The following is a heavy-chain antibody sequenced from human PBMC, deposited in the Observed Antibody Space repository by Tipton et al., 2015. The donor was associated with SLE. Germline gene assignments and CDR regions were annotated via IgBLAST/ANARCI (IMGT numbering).Heavy chain of an antibody. D-gene: IGHD3-3*01. J-gene: IGHJ6*03. CDR2: IYYSGST. CDR3: ARVSAYYDFWSGYYYYMDV. CDR1: GGSISSYY. V-gene: IGHV4-59*01. Sequence: LRLSCTVSGGSISSYYWSWIRQPPGKGLEWIGYIYYSGSTNYNPSLKSRVTISVDTSKNQFSLKLSSVTAADTAVYYCARVSAYYDFWSGYYYYMDVWGKGTTVTVSS.